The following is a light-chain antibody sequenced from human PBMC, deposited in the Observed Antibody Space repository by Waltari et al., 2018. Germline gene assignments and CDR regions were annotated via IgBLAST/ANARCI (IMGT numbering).Light chain of an antibody. CDR1: QNLLDGNGYNY. Sequence: DIVMTQSPLSLPVTLGEPASISCRSSQNLLDGNGYNYLDWYVQKPGQSPQVLIYLGSKRASGVPDRISGSGSGTDFTLKISRVEADDVGIYYCLQALQVPATFGPGTRVEIK. CDR3: LQALQVPAT. V-gene: IGKV2-28*01. J-gene: IGKJ3*01. CDR2: LGS.